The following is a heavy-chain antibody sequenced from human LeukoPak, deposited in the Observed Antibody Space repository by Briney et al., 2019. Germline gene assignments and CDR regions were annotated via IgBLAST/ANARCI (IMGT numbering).Heavy chain of an antibody. CDR3: ARDPKNSEVRLGELSRPLPPDY. V-gene: IGHV1-69*13. CDR1: GYTFIAYY. CDR2: IIPIFGAA. Sequence: SVKVSCKASGYTFIAYYIHWVRQAPGQGLEWMGGIIPIFGAANYAQKFQGRVTITADESTSTAYMELSSLRSEDTAVYYCARDPKNSEVRLGELSRPLPPDYWGQGTLVTVSS. D-gene: IGHD3-16*02. J-gene: IGHJ4*02.